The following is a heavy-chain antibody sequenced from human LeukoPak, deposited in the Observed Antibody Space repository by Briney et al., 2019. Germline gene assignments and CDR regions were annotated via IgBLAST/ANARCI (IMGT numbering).Heavy chain of an antibody. CDR1: GFTFSSYG. J-gene: IGHJ4*02. CDR2: ISYDGSNK. Sequence: GGSLRLSCAASGFTFSSYGMHWVRRAPGKGLEWVAVISYDGSNKYYADSVKGRFTISRDNSKNTLYLQMNSLRAEDTAVYYCAKDLGRDSSGCLDYWGQGTLVTVSS. D-gene: IGHD6-19*01. CDR3: AKDLGRDSSGCLDY. V-gene: IGHV3-30*18.